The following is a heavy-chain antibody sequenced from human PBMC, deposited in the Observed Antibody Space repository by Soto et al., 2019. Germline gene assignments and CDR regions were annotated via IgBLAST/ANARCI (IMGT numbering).Heavy chain of an antibody. CDR2: IDPSDSYT. J-gene: IGHJ6*02. Sequence: PGESLKISCKGSGYSFTSYWITWVRQMPGKGLEWMGRIDPSDSYTNCSPSFQGHVTISADKSISTAYLQWSSLTASDTAMYYWANTAAGAGGGGYYYYAMDVWGQGTTVTVSS. CDR1: GYSFTSYW. CDR3: ANTAAGAGGGGYYYYAMDV. D-gene: IGHD2-8*02. V-gene: IGHV5-10-1*01.